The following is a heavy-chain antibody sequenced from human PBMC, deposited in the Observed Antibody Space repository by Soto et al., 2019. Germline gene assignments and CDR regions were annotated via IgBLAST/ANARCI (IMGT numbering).Heavy chain of an antibody. J-gene: IGHJ3*01. D-gene: IGHD2-2*01. CDR1: GFSLSADGVG. CDR2: FYWDDDK. V-gene: IGHV2-5*02. CDR3: AHAYGGTSWPNDAFDV. Sequence: QITLTESGPTLVKPTQTLTLTCTFSGFSLSADGVGVAWIRQPPGKALEWLALFYWDDDKRYSPSLKNRLTITKDTSKNHLVLTMTNMDPVDTATYYCAHAYGGTSWPNDAFDVWGQGTVVTVSS.